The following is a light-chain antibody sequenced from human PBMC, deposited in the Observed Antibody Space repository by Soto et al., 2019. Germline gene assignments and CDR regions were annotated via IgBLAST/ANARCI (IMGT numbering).Light chain of an antibody. J-gene: IGKJ1*01. CDR3: QQYTKSPWT. Sequence: EVVLTQSPGTLYLSPGERATLSCGASQSVGSTYVAWYQQKPGKAPRLLIYGASSRATGIPDRFSGSGSGTDCTLTISRLEPEDFAVYYCQQYTKSPWTFGQGTKVEMK. V-gene: IGKV3-20*01. CDR1: QSVGSTY. CDR2: GAS.